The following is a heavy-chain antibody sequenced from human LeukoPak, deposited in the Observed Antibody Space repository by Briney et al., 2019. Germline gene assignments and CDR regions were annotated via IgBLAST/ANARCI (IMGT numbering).Heavy chain of an antibody. Sequence: PGGSLRLSCAASGFTFSSYAMHWVRQAPGKGLEWVAVISYDGSNKYYADSVKGRFTISRDNAKNSLYLQMNSLRAEDTAVYYCARDLGLIVVVIDAFDIWGQGTMVTVSS. V-gene: IGHV3-30*04. CDR3: ARDLGLIVVVIDAFDI. CDR1: GFTFSSYA. CDR2: ISYDGSNK. D-gene: IGHD3-22*01. J-gene: IGHJ3*02.